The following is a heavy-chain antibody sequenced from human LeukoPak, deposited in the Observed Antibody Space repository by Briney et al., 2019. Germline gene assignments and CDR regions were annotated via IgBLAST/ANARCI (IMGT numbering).Heavy chain of an antibody. CDR3: AKDREEYSSPSGAFDY. V-gene: IGHV3-23*01. D-gene: IGHD6-6*01. Sequence: GGSLRLSCAASGFTFSSYAMSWVRQAPGKGLEWVSAISGSGGSTYYADSVKGRFTISRDNSKNTLYLQMNSLRAEDTAVYYCAKDREEYSSPSGAFDYWGQGTLVTVSS. CDR2: ISGSGGST. J-gene: IGHJ4*02. CDR1: GFTFSSYA.